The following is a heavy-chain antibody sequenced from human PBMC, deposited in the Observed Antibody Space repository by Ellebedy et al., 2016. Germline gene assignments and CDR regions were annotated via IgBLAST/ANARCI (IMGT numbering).Heavy chain of an antibody. CDR3: AIANPTVTLSHTDY. CDR1: GFTVSSNY. V-gene: IGHV3-53*01. D-gene: IGHD4-11*01. CDR2: IYSGGST. Sequence: GESLKISCAASGFTVSSNYMSWVRQAPGKGLEWVSVIYSGGSTYYADSVKGRFTISRDNSKNTLYLQMNSLRAEDTAVYYCAIANPTVTLSHTDYWGQGTLVTVSS. J-gene: IGHJ4*02.